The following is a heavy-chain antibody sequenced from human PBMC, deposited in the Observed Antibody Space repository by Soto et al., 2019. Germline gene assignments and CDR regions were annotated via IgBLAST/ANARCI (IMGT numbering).Heavy chain of an antibody. CDR1: GFTFIGYG. J-gene: IGHJ6*02. CDR2: ISNDGTNK. D-gene: IGHD2-15*01. Sequence: LRVSCAASGFTFIGYGMPWVRQARGNVLEWLAVISNDGTNKYLADSVKGRLTLSRDNSRNTLSLEINNLRPEDTAVYYCGKDTLDCSGAARPLYPYYGMDGWGQRTTVTVAS. CDR3: GKDTLDCSGAARPLYPYYGMDG. V-gene: IGHV3-30*18.